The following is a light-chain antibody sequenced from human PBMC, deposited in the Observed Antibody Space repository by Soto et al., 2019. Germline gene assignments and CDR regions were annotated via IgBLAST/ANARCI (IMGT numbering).Light chain of an antibody. V-gene: IGKV3-20*01. CDR2: GAS. J-gene: IGKJ2*01. Sequence: EIVLTQSPGTLSLSPGERATLSCRASQSISRSYLAWYQQKPGQAPRLLIYGASSRAIGIPDRFSGSGSGTDFTLTITRLEPEDFALYYCQQYGSSPPYTFGQGTKLEIK. CDR3: QQYGSSPPYT. CDR1: QSISRSY.